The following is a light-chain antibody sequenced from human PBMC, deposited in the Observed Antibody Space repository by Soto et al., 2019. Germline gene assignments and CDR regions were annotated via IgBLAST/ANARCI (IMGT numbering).Light chain of an antibody. CDR2: DAS. Sequence: DIQMTQSPSSLSASVGDRVTITCQASQDISNYLNWYQQKPGKAPKILIYDASVLEAGVPSRFSGGGSGTHFTLTISSLQAEDVATYYFQQFEKLPLTFGGGTKVEIK. V-gene: IGKV1-33*01. CDR1: QDISNY. CDR3: QQFEKLPLT. J-gene: IGKJ4*01.